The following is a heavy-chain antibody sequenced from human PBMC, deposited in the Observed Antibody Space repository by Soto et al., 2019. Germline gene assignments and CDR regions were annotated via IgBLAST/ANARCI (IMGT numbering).Heavy chain of an antibody. CDR2: ISGSGGKI. J-gene: IGHJ6*02. CDR3: AKVGGHAGTDYSKDV. D-gene: IGHD3-16*01. Sequence: GGSLRLSCAASGFRFSTYAMSWVRQSPGKGLEWVSAISGSGGKIYYADSVKGRFTISRDNSKNTLYLQMNSLRAEDTDAYHCAKVGGHAGTDYSKDVWGQGHRVTVSS. CDR1: GFRFSTYA. V-gene: IGHV3-23*01.